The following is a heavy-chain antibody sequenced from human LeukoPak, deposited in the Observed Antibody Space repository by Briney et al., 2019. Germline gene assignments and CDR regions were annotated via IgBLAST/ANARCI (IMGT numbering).Heavy chain of an antibody. V-gene: IGHV7-4-1*02. CDR1: GYTFTSYA. J-gene: IGHJ6*03. CDR3: STTLTTVDHYYYYMDV. CDR2: INTNTGNP. D-gene: IGHD4-17*01. Sequence: ASVKVSCKASGYTFTSYAMNWVRQAPGQGLEWVGWINTNTGNPTYAQGFTGRFVFSLDTSVSTAYLQISSLKAEDTAVYYCSTTLTTVDHYYYYMDVWGKGTTVTVSS.